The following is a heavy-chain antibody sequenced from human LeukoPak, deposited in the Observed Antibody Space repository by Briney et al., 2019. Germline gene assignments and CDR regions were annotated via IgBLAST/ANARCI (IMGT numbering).Heavy chain of an antibody. CDR3: ARIMIVSLGLDP. Sequence: GGSLRLSCAASGFTFSTYALHWVRQAPGKGLEWVAAIKYDGTKTHYADSVKGRFTISRDNSKDTLYLQMNSLRAEDTAVYYCARIMIVSLGLDPWGQGTLVTVSS. J-gene: IGHJ5*02. V-gene: IGHV3-30-3*01. D-gene: IGHD3-22*01. CDR2: IKYDGTKT. CDR1: GFTFSTYA.